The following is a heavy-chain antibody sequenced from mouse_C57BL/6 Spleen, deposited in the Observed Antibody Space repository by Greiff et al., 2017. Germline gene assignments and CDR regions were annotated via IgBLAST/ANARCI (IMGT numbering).Heavy chain of an antibody. D-gene: IGHD1-1*01. V-gene: IGHV3-6*01. CDR3: ARADGISPGFAY. Sequence: DVQLQESGPGLVKPSQSLSLTCSVTGYSITSGYYWNWIRQFPGNKLEWMGYISYDGSNNYNPSLKNRTSITRDTSKNQFFLKLNAVTTEDTGTYYCARADGISPGFAYWGQGTLVTVSA. J-gene: IGHJ3*01. CDR1: GYSITSGYY. CDR2: ISYDGSN.